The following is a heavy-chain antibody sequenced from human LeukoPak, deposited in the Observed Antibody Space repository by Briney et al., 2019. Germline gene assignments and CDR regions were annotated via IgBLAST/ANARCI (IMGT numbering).Heavy chain of an antibody. CDR1: GGSISSSSYY. D-gene: IGHD2-15*01. J-gene: IGHJ4*02. V-gene: IGHV4-39*01. CDR3: ARQSGSLVVVAATDY. Sequence: SETLSLTCTVSGGSISSSSYYWGWIRQPPGKGLEWFGSIYYSGSNYYNPSLKSRVTISVDTYKNQFSLKLSSVTAADTAVYYCARQSGSLVVVAATDYWGQGTLVTVSS. CDR2: IYYSGSN.